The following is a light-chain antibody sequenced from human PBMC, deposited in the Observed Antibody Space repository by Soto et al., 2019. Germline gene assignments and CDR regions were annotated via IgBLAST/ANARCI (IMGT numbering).Light chain of an antibody. V-gene: IGKV1-5*01. J-gene: IGKJ1*01. Sequence: QMPQSPSPLSASIGDSFTITCRASQTITRWMAWYQPKPGKAPKLLIYDASTLESGVPSRFSGSRSGTEVNLTISSLQPDDGATYYCQQYNSYSWTVGQGNKVDIK. CDR1: QTITRW. CDR3: QQYNSYSWT. CDR2: DAS.